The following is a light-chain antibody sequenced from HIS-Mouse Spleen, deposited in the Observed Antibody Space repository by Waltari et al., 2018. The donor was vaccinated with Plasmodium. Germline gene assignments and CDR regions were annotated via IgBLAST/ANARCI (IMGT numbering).Light chain of an antibody. CDR2: EGS. J-gene: IGLJ3*02. Sequence: QSALTQPASVSGSPGQSITISCTGTSSDVVSYTLVSWYQQHPGNAPNLMIYEGSKRPSGVSNRFSCSKSGNTASLTISGLQAEDEADYYCCSYAGSSTFVFGGGTKLTVL. V-gene: IGLV2-23*03. CDR1: SSDVVSYTL. CDR3: CSYAGSSTFV.